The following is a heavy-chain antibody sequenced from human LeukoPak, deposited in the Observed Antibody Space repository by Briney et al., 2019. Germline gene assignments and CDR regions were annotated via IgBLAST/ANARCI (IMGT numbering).Heavy chain of an antibody. CDR2: ISWNSGSI. Sequence: PGGSLRLSCAASGFTFDDYAMHWVRQAPGKGLEWVSGISWNSGSIGYADSVKGRFTISRDNSKNTLYLQMNSLRAEDTAVYYCAKDQYYYDSSGYPPDYWGQGTLVTVSS. CDR3: AKDQYYYDSSGYPPDY. CDR1: GFTFDDYA. D-gene: IGHD3-22*01. V-gene: IGHV3-9*01. J-gene: IGHJ4*02.